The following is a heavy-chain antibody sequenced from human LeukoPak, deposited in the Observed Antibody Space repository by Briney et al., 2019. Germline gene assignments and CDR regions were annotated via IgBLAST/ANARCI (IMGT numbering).Heavy chain of an antibody. D-gene: IGHD4-17*01. Sequence: PGGSLRLSCAASGFTFSSYSMNWVRQAPGKGLEWVSSISSSSSYIYYADSVKGRFTISRDNSKNTLYLQMNSLRAEDTAVYYCAKVYNDYVLRWFDSWGQGTLVTVSS. CDR2: ISSSSSYI. CDR1: GFTFSSYS. CDR3: AKVYNDYVLRWFDS. V-gene: IGHV3-21*04. J-gene: IGHJ5*01.